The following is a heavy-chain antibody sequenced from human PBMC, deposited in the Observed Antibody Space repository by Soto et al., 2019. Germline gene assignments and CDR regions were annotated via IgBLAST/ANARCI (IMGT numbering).Heavy chain of an antibody. CDR1: GGSISSYY. D-gene: IGHD2-2*03. CDR2: IFYTGSA. Sequence: SETLSLTCTVSGGSISSYYWTWIRQPPGKGLEWIGYIFYTGSAKYNPSLKSRVTISLGTSKSQFSLQLSSVTAADTAVYYCARLGYCTGTSCYVSYYAMDVWGQGTSVTVS. V-gene: IGHV4-59*08. CDR3: ARLGYCTGTSCYVSYYAMDV. J-gene: IGHJ6*02.